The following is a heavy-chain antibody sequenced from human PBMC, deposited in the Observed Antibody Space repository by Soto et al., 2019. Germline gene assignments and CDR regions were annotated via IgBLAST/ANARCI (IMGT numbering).Heavy chain of an antibody. CDR1: GGFVSSGSYY. CDR3: ARVERGTATTVVDAFDI. D-gene: IGHD1-1*01. V-gene: IGHV4-34*01. CDR2: MSHSGGT. J-gene: IGHJ3*02. Sequence: QVQLQQWGAGLLKPSETLSLTCAVYGGFVSSGSYYWSWIRQPPGKGLEWIGEMSHSGGTHFNPSLKSRVTISVATSKNQFSLKMSSVTAADTALYYCARVERGTATTVVDAFDIWGPGTMVIVSS.